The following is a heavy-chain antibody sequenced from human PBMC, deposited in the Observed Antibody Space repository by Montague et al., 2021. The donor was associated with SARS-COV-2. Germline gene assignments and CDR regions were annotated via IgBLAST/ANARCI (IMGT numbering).Heavy chain of an antibody. V-gene: IGHV4-59*02. J-gene: IGHJ3*02. Sequence: SETLSLTYTVSGASVSSSDWGWIRQSPGEGLEWIGYFYSVGSTDYNPSLKSRVTISRDTSKNQFSLKVRSVTAADTAIYYCARETMTADAFDIWGQGTMVTVSS. CDR2: FYSVGST. CDR3: ARETMTADAFDI. D-gene: IGHD1-14*01. CDR1: GASVSSSD.